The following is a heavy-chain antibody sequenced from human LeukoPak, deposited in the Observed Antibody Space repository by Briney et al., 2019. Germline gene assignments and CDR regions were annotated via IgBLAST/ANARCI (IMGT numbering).Heavy chain of an antibody. D-gene: IGHD2-2*01. CDR1: GYSFTSYF. CDR2: INPNSGGT. CDR3: ARDSCSSTSCLSIDDY. V-gene: IGHV1-2*02. Sequence: GASVKVSCKASGYSFTSYFMHWVRQAPGQGLEWMGWINPNSGGTNYAQKFQGRVTMTRDTSINTVYMELSRLRSDDTAVYYCARDSCSSTSCLSIDDYWGQGTLVTVSS. J-gene: IGHJ4*02.